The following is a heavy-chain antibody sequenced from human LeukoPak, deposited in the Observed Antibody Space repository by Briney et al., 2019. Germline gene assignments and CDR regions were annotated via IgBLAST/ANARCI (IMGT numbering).Heavy chain of an antibody. CDR3: ATTLLYATTFDY. Sequence: ASVPVSLQGSVWILTELSMHWVRPPPGKGLEWMGGFDPEDGETIYAQKFQGRVTMTEDTSTDTAYMELSSLRSEDTAVYYCATTLLYATTFDYWGQGTLVTVSS. V-gene: IGHV1-24*01. CDR2: FDPEDGET. CDR1: VWILTELS. J-gene: IGHJ4*02. D-gene: IGHD3-16*01.